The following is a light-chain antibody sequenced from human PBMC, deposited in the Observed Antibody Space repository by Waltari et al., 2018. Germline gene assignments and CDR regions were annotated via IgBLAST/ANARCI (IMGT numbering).Light chain of an antibody. CDR2: SNN. Sequence: QPVLTQPPSAPGTPGQSVSISCSGSSSNIRINTVNWYQQFPGTAPKLLIYSNNQPASGVPDRFSGSKSGTSASLAISGLQSEDEADYYCAAWDDSLSGWVFGGGTKVTVL. J-gene: IGLJ3*02. CDR1: SSNIRINT. V-gene: IGLV1-44*01. CDR3: AAWDDSLSGWV.